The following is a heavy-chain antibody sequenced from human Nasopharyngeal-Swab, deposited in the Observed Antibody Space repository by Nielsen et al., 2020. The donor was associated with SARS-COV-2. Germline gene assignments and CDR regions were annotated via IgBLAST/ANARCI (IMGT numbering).Heavy chain of an antibody. J-gene: IGHJ4*02. CDR1: GFTFSSYS. V-gene: IGHV3-7*01. CDR2: IKQDGSEK. Sequence: GGSLRLSCAASGFTFSSYSMNWVRQAPGKGLEWVANIKQDGSEKYYVDSVKGRFTISRDNAKNSLYLQMNSLRAEDTAVYYCAYSSSWTTVGDYWGQGTLVTVSS. D-gene: IGHD6-13*01. CDR3: AYSSSWTTVGDY.